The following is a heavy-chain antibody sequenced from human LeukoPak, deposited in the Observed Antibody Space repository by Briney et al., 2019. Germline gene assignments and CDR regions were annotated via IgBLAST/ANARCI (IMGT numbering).Heavy chain of an antibody. CDR3: TTLAGTSLWFGELYYYFDY. D-gene: IGHD3-10*01. V-gene: IGHV3-15*01. Sequence: GGSLRLSCAASGFTFSNAWMSWVRQAPGKGLEWVGRIKSKTGGGTTDYAAPVKARFTISRDDSQNTLYLQMNSLKTEYTAVYYCTTLAGTSLWFGELYYYFDYWGQGTLVTVSS. CDR2: IKSKTGGGTT. J-gene: IGHJ4*02. CDR1: GFTFSNAW.